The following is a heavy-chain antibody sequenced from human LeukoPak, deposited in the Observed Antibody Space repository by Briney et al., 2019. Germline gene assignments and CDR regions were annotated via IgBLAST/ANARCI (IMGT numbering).Heavy chain of an antibody. J-gene: IGHJ6*02. D-gene: IGHD2-2*01. Sequence: ASVKVSCKASGGTFSSYAISWVRQAPGQGLEWMGGIIPIFGTANYAQKFQGRVTMTRDTSTSTVYMELSSLRSEDTAVYYCARDSVVIPAAIYYGMDVWGQGTTVTVSS. CDR3: ARDSVVIPAAIYYGMDV. CDR1: GGTFSSYA. V-gene: IGHV1-69*05. CDR2: IIPIFGTA.